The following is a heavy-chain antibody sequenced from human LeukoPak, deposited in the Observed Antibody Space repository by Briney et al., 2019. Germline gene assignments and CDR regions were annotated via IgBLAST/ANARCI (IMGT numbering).Heavy chain of an antibody. D-gene: IGHD2-15*01. CDR2: FDPEDGET. Sequence: ASVKVSCKVSGYTLTELSMHWVRQAPGKGLEWMGGFDPEDGETIYAQKFQGRVTMTEDTSTDTAYMELSSLRSEDTAVYYCARDLRWGDCSGGSCPMDYWGQGTLVTVSS. V-gene: IGHV1-24*01. CDR1: GYTLTELS. J-gene: IGHJ4*02. CDR3: ARDLRWGDCSGGSCPMDY.